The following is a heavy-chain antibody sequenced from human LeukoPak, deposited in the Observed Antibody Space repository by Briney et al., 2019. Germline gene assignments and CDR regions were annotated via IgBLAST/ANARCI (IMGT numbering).Heavy chain of an antibody. CDR3: ARPGGWYRYYFDY. D-gene: IGHD6-19*01. J-gene: IGHJ4*02. V-gene: IGHV4-34*01. Sequence: PSETLSLTCAVYGGFLSGYYWSWLRRPPGGGLEGIGEINHSGSTNYNPSLKSRVTISVDTSKNQFSLKLSSVTAADTAVYYCARPGGWYRYYFDYWGQGTLVTVSS. CDR1: GGFLSGYY. CDR2: INHSGST.